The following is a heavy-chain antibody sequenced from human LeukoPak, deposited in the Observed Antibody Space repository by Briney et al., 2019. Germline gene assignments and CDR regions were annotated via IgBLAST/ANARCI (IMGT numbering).Heavy chain of an antibody. CDR2: IWFDGSNK. CDR1: GFTFSSYG. D-gene: IGHD1-14*01. CDR3: ARQPGYYYYYGMDV. J-gene: IGHJ6*02. V-gene: IGHV3-33*01. Sequence: GRSLRLSCAASGFTFSSYGMHWVRQAPGKGLEWVAFIWFDGSNKYYADSMKGRFTISRDNSKNTLYLQMNSLRAEDTAVYYCARQPGYYYYYGMDVWGQGTTVTVSS.